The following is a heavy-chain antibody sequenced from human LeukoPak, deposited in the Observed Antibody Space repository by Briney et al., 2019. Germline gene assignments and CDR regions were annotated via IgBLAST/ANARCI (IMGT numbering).Heavy chain of an antibody. V-gene: IGHV4-59*12. Sequence: SETLSLTCTVSGGSISSYYWSWIRQPPGKGLEWIGYIYYTGSTNYNPSLKSRVTISVDTSKNQFSLKLTSVTAADTAVYYCARVHRSGYYLYYFDYWGQGTLVTVSS. CDR2: IYYTGST. CDR3: ARVHRSGYYLYYFDY. J-gene: IGHJ4*02. CDR1: GGSISSYY. D-gene: IGHD3-22*01.